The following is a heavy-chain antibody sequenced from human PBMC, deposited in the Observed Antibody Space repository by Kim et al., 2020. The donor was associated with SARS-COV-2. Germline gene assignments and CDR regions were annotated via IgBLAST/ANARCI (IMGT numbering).Heavy chain of an antibody. V-gene: IGHV1-24*01. CDR3: ATSPVLRFLDGLYYRTRPNYYYYGMDV. Sequence: ASVKVSCKVSGYTLTELSMHWVRQAPGKGLEWMGGFDPEDGETIYAQKFQGRVTMTEDTSTDTAYMELSSLRSEDTAVYYCATSPVLRFLDGLYYRTRPNYYYYGMDVWGQGTTVTVSS. CDR1: GYTLTELS. J-gene: IGHJ6*02. D-gene: IGHD3-3*01. CDR2: FDPEDGET.